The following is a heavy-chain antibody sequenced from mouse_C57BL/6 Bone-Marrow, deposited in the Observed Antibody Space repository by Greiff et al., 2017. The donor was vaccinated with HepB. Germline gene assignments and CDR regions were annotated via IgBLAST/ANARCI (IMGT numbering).Heavy chain of an antibody. CDR3: GITKGY. CDR1: GYAFSSSW. Sequence: QVQLQQSGPELVKPGASVKISCKASGYAFSSSWMNWVKQRPGKGLEWIGRIYPGDGDTNYNGKFKGKATLAADKSSSTAYMQLSSLTSEASAVYFCGITKGYWGQGTTLTVSS. J-gene: IGHJ2*01. CDR2: IYPGDGDT. D-gene: IGHD1-1*01. V-gene: IGHV1-82*01.